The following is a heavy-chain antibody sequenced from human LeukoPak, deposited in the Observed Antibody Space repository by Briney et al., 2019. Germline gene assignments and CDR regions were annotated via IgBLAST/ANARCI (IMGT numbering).Heavy chain of an antibody. CDR2: IRGSGDAT. J-gene: IGHJ4*02. CDR1: GFTFSNYA. Sequence: PGGSLRLSCAASGFTFSNYAMSWVRQAPGKGLEWVSGIRGSGDATWYADSVKGRFTISRDNSKNTMNLQMNSLRPEDTAVYYCAKCSGGSCYASGAFDYWGQGTLVTVSS. V-gene: IGHV3-23*01. D-gene: IGHD2-15*01. CDR3: AKCSGGSCYASGAFDY.